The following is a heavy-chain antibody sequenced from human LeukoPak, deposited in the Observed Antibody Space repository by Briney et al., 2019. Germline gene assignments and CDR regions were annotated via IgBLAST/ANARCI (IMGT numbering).Heavy chain of an antibody. V-gene: IGHV4-59*01. Sequence: PSETLSLTCTVSGGSISSYYWSWIRQPPGKGLEWIGYIYYSGSTNYNPSLKSRVTISVDTSKNQFSLKLSSVTAADTAVYYCARSVILTGYYKHDAFDIRGQGTMVTVSS. D-gene: IGHD3-9*01. CDR3: ARSVILTGYYKHDAFDI. CDR2: IYYSGST. J-gene: IGHJ3*02. CDR1: GGSISSYY.